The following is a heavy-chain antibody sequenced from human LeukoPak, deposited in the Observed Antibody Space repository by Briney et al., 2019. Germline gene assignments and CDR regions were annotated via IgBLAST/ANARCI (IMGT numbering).Heavy chain of an antibody. CDR1: GGSISSGGYY. V-gene: IGHV4-61*08. D-gene: IGHD4-17*01. Sequence: PSETLSLTCTVSGGSISSGGYYWSWIRQPPGKGLEWIGYIYYSGSTNYNPSLKSRVTISVDTSKNQFSLKLSSVTAADTAVYYCAGGDYGDYLFDYWGQGTLVTVSS. CDR2: IYYSGST. CDR3: AGGDYGDYLFDY. J-gene: IGHJ4*02.